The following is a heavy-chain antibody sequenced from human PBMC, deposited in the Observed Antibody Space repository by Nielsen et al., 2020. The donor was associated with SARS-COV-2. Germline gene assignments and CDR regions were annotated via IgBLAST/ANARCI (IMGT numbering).Heavy chain of an antibody. CDR3: ARDRYGDYTPWYYGMDV. D-gene: IGHD4-17*01. J-gene: IGHJ6*02. V-gene: IGHV1-18*01. CDR2: ISAYNGNT. Sequence: ASVKVSCKASGYTFTSYGISWVRQAPGQGLEWMGWISAYNGNTNYAQKLQGRVTMTTDTSTSTAYMELRSLRSDDTAVYYCARDRYGDYTPWYYGMDVWGQGTTVTAP. CDR1: GYTFTSYG.